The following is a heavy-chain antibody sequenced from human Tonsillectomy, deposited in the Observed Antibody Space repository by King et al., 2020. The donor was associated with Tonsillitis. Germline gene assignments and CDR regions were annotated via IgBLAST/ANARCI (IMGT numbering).Heavy chain of an antibody. Sequence: VQLQQWGAGLLKPSETLSLTCAVYGGSFSGYYWSWIRQPPGKGLEWIGEINHSGSTNYNPSLKSRVTISVDTSKNQFSLKLSSVTAADTAVYYCARGRGVNIAAADNYYYYYMDVWGKGTTVTVSS. CDR3: ARGRGVNIAAADNYYYYYMDV. V-gene: IGHV4-34*01. J-gene: IGHJ6*03. CDR1: GGSFSGYY. D-gene: IGHD6-13*01. CDR2: INHSGST.